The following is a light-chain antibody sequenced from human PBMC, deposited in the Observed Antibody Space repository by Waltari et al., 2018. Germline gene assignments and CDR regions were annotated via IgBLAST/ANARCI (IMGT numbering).Light chain of an antibody. CDR2: AAS. Sequence: AIRMTQSPSSFSASTGDRVTITCRASRGISSYLAWYQQKPGKAPKLLIYAASTLQSGVPSRFSGSGSGTDFTLTISCLQSEDFATYYCQQYYSYPPGTFGQGTKLEIK. J-gene: IGKJ2*02. V-gene: IGKV1-8*01. CDR3: QQYYSYPPGT. CDR1: RGISSY.